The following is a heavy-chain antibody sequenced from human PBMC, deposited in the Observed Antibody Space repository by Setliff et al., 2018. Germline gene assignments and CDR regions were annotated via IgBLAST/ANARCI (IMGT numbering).Heavy chain of an antibody. CDR2: SRNKANTYTI. CDR1: GFTFSDHH. CDR3: ARSPAFDY. V-gene: IGHV3-72*01. D-gene: IGHD2-15*01. J-gene: IGHJ4*02. Sequence: LRLSCAASGFTFSDHHIDWVRQAPGKGLEWVGRSRNKANTYTIAYAASVEGRFTSSRDDSENSVYLEMNRLNTDDTAVYYCARSPAFDYWGQGTLVTVSS.